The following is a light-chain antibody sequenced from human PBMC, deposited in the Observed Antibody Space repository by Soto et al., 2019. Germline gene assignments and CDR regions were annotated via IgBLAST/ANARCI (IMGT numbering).Light chain of an antibody. J-gene: IGKJ5*01. CDR2: GAS. CDR3: QQYRMSPNT. Sequence: EIVLTQSPGPLSLSPGERATLSCRSSQRVDDSHLAWYQLRPGQAPRLLIYGASTRATGIPDRFSGSGSGTDFSLTIRGLKPEDVAVYYCQQYRMSPNTLGQGTRLEIK. CDR1: QRVDDSH. V-gene: IGKV3-20*01.